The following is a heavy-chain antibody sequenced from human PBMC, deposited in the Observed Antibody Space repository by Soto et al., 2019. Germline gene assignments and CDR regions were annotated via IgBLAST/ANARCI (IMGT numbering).Heavy chain of an antibody. CDR3: AREDDTTGHYSWFDP. CDR2: FVPMFGSA. CDR1: GTTFDSFT. D-gene: IGHD3-9*01. Sequence: QVLLVQSGAEVKNPGSSVKVFCKPSGTTFDSFTFNWVRQAPGQGLEWMGGFVPMFGSASIAQRFQGRVRITADASTGTGYMELSDLRSEDTAIYYCAREDDTTGHYSWFDPWGPGTLVTVSS. V-gene: IGHV1-69*01. J-gene: IGHJ5*02.